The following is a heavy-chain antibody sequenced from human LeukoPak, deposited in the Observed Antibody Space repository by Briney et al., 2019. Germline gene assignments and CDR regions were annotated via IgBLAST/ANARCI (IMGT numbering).Heavy chain of an antibody. D-gene: IGHD3-22*01. CDR2: ISWNSGSI. Sequence: PGRSLRLSCAASGFTFDDYAMHWVRQAPGKGLEWVSGISWNSGSIGYADSVKGRFTISRDNAKNSLYLQVNSLSAEDTAFYYCAKAQSSGYRYWYFDLWGRGTLVTISS. CDR3: AKAQSSGYRYWYFDL. J-gene: IGHJ2*01. V-gene: IGHV3-9*01. CDR1: GFTFDDYA.